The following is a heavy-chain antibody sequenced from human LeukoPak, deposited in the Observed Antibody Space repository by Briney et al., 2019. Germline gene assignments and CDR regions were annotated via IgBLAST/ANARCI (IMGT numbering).Heavy chain of an antibody. D-gene: IGHD3-22*01. CDR1: GFTFSSYA. CDR2: ISGSGGST. V-gene: IGHV3-23*01. CDR3: AKDSGRKYYYDSSYDY. J-gene: IGHJ4*02. Sequence: PGGSLRLSCAASGFTFSSYAINWVRQAPGKGLEWVSAISGSGGSTYYADSVKGRFTISRDNSKNTLYLQMNSLRAEDTAVYYCAKDSGRKYYYDSSYDYWGQGTLVTVSS.